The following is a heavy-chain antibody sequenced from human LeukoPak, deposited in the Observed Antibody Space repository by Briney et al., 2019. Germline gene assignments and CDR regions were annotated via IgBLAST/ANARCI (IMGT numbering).Heavy chain of an antibody. CDR3: ARGGSYVHY. J-gene: IGHJ4*02. V-gene: IGHV3-48*03. CDR2: INNGGSAI. Sequence: PGGSLRLSCAASGFTFNSYEMNWVRQAPGKGLEWVSYINNGGSAIYYADSVKGRFTISRDNAKISLYLQMTNLRADDTAVYYCARGGSYVHYWGQGTLVTVSS. CDR1: GFTFNSYE. D-gene: IGHD1-26*01.